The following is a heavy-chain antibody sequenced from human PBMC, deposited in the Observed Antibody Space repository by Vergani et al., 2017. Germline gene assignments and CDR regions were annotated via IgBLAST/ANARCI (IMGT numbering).Heavy chain of an antibody. J-gene: IGHJ5*02. CDR2: MNPNSGNP. CDR3: AREVRYCSGGSGYGWWFDP. Sequence: QVQLVQSGAEVKTPGASVKVSCKASGYTFTSYDINWVRQATGQGLEWMGWMNPNSGNPGYAQKFQGRVTMTRTTSISTAYMELSSLRSEDTAVYYCAREVRYCSGGSGYGWWFDPWGQGTLVTVSS. D-gene: IGHD2-15*01. CDR1: GYTFTSYD. V-gene: IGHV1-8*01.